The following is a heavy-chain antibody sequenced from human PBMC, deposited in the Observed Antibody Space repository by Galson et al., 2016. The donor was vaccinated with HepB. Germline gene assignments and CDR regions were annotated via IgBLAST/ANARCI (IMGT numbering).Heavy chain of an antibody. CDR3: AHRRVIYLVYDGAPLGGFDN. CDR2: INWNDDK. V-gene: IGHV2-5*01. CDR1: GFSLSTTGLG. D-gene: IGHD2-21*01. Sequence: PALVKPTQPLTLTCTFSGFSLSTTGLGVGWIRQPPGKALEWVALINWNDDKRYSPSLNSRLTITKDTSKNQVVLTMTNMDPVDTATYYCAHRRVIYLVYDGAPLGGFDNWGQGTLVTASS. J-gene: IGHJ4*02.